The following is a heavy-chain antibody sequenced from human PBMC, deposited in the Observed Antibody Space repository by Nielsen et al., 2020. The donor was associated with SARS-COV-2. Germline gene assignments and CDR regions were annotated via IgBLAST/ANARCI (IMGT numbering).Heavy chain of an antibody. CDR1: GFTFDDYA. D-gene: IGHD3-22*01. CDR3: AKVTYDSSGYYSYYYYGMDV. J-gene: IGHJ6*02. CDR2: ISWNSGSI. V-gene: IGHV3-9*01. Sequence: SLKISCAASGFTFDDYAMHWVRQAPGKGLEWVSGISWNSGSIGYADSVKGRFTISRDNAKNSLYLQMNSLRAEDTALYYCAKVTYDSSGYYSYYYYGMDVWGQGTTVTVSS.